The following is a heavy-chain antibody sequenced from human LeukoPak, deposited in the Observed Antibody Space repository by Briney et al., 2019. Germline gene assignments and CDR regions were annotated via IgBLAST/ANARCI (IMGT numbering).Heavy chain of an antibody. Sequence: GGSLRLSCAASGFTFRDYWMSWIRQAPGRGLEWVANIKLDGTQKNYIQSVRGRFTISRDNARNFLYLQLSSLRAEDTAVYYCTRDFWTDYWGQGTLVTVSS. J-gene: IGHJ4*02. CDR1: GFTFRDYW. CDR3: TRDFWTDY. V-gene: IGHV3-7*01. CDR2: IKLDGTQK. D-gene: IGHD3/OR15-3a*01.